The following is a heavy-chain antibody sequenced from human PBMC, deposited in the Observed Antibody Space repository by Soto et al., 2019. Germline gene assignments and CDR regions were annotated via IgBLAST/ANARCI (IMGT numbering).Heavy chain of an antibody. Sequence: PSETLSLTCAVYGGSFSGYYWSWIRQPPGKGLEWIGEINHSGSTNYNPSLKSRVTISVDTSKNQFSLKLSSVTAADTAVYYCAREELRFLEWLKRKNWVDPWGQGTLVTVS. CDR3: AREELRFLEWLKRKNWVDP. CDR2: INHSGST. CDR1: GGSFSGYY. V-gene: IGHV4-34*01. J-gene: IGHJ5*02. D-gene: IGHD3-3*01.